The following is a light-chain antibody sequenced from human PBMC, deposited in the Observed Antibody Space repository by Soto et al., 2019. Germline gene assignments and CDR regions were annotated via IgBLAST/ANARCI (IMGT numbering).Light chain of an antibody. CDR2: EVS. Sequence: QSALTQPASVSGSPGQSITISCTGTSNDVGGYNYVSWYQQYPGKAPKLLIYEVSYRPSGVSNRFSGSKSGNTASLTISGLQAEDEADYYCSSYTTTDTYVFGTGTKLTVL. V-gene: IGLV2-14*01. CDR1: SNDVGGYNY. J-gene: IGLJ1*01. CDR3: SSYTTTDTYV.